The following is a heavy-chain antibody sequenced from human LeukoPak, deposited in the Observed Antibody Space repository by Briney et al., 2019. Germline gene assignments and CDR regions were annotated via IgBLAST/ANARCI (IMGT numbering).Heavy chain of an antibody. V-gene: IGHV3-11*04. CDR2: ISSSTYSI. CDR3: AREGSSWFWYFDL. Sequence: PGGSLRLSCAASGFTFSDYYMVWIRQAPGKGLEWISYISSSTYSIYYADSVKGRFAISRDNTKNSLYLQMNSLRAEDTAVYYCAREGSSWFWYFDLWGRGTLVTVSS. J-gene: IGHJ2*01. CDR1: GFTFSDYY. D-gene: IGHD6-13*01.